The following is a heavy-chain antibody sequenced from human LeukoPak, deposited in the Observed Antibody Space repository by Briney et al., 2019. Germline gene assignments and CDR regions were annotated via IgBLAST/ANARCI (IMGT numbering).Heavy chain of an antibody. CDR2: ISAYNGNT. D-gene: IGHD3-22*01. CDR1: GYTFTGYY. V-gene: IGHV1-18*04. J-gene: IGHJ4*02. Sequence: ASVKVSCKASGYTFTGYYMHWVRQAPGQGLEWMGWISAYNGNTNYAQKLQGRVTMTTDTSTSTAYMELRSLRSDDTAVYYCARDYYDSSGNPDSFDYWGQGTLVTVSS. CDR3: ARDYYDSSGNPDSFDY.